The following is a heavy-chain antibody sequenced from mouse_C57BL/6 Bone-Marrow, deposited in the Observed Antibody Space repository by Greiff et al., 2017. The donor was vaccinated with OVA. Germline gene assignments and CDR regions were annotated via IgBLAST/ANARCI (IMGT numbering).Heavy chain of an antibody. V-gene: IGHV1-7*01. Sequence: QVQLQQSGAELAKPGASVKLSCKASGYTFTSYWMHWVKQRPGQGLEWIGYINPSSGYTKYNQKFKDKATSTADKSSSTAYMQLSSLTYEDSAVYYCARDSYFDYWGQGTPLTVSA. CDR2: INPSSGYT. CDR3: ARDSYFDY. CDR1: GYTFTSYW. J-gene: IGHJ2*01.